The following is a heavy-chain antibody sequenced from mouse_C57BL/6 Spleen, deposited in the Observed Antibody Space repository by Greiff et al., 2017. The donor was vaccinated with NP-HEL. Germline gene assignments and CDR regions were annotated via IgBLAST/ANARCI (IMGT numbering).Heavy chain of an antibody. J-gene: IGHJ2*01. CDR1: GYTFTDYY. D-gene: IGHD4-1*01. Sequence: EVQLQQSGPELVKPGASVKISCKASGYTFTDYYMNWVKQSHGKSLEWIGDINPNNGGTSYNQKFKGKATLTVDKSSSTAYMELRSLTSEDSAVYYCARHWDSFDYWGQGTTLTVSS. CDR3: ARHWDSFDY. V-gene: IGHV1-26*01. CDR2: INPNNGGT.